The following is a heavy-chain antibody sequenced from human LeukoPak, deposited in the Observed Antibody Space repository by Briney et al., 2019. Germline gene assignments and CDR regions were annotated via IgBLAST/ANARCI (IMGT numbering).Heavy chain of an antibody. D-gene: IGHD3-10*01. J-gene: IGHJ4*02. CDR2: IYYSGST. CDR3: SRLSAMLRGPEAFYYFEY. V-gene: IGHV4-59*01. Sequence: SETLSLTCTVSGGSISSYYWSWIRQPPGKGLEWIGYIYYSGSTNYNPSLKSRVTILADTSKNQFSLKLSSVTAADTAVYYCSRLSAMLRGPEAFYYFEYWGQGILVTVSS. CDR1: GGSISSYY.